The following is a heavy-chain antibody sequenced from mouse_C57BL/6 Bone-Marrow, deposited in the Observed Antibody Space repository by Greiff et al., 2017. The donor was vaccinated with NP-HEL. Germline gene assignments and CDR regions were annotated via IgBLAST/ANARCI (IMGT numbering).Heavy chain of an antibody. CDR3: ARWAY. J-gene: IGHJ2*01. CDR2: IDPSDSYT. V-gene: IGHV1-50*01. Sequence: VKLQQPGAELVKPGASVKLSCKASGYTFTSYWMQWVKQRPGQGLEWIGEIDPSDSYTNYNQKFKGKATLTVDTSSSTAYMQLSSLTSEDSAVYYCARWAYWGQGTTLTVSS. CDR1: GYTFTSYW.